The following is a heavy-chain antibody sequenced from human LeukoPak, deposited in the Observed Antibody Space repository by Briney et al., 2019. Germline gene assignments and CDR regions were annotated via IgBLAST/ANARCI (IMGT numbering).Heavy chain of an antibody. J-gene: IGHJ3*02. CDR3: AKSLGTTVTTDDAFDI. V-gene: IGHV3-9*01. CDR1: GFTFDDYA. CDR2: ISWSSGSI. Sequence: GGSLRLSCAASGFTFDDYAMHWVRQAPGKGLEWVSGISWSSGSIGYADSVKGRFTISRDNAKNSLYLQMNSLRAEDTALYYCAKSLGTTVTTDDAFDIWGQGTMVTVSS. D-gene: IGHD4-17*01.